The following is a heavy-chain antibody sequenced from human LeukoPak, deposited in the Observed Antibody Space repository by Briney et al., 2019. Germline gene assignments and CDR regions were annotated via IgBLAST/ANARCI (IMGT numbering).Heavy chain of an antibody. V-gene: IGHV4-34*01. D-gene: IGHD2-2*01. Sequence: SETLSLTCAVYGGSFSGYYWSWIRQPPGKGLEWIGEINHSGSTNYNPSLKGRVTISVDTSKNQFSLKLSSVTAADTAVYYCARGLFVDIVVVPAAIGFDYWGQGTLVTVSS. CDR1: GGSFSGYY. CDR2: INHSGST. CDR3: ARGLFVDIVVVPAAIGFDY. J-gene: IGHJ4*02.